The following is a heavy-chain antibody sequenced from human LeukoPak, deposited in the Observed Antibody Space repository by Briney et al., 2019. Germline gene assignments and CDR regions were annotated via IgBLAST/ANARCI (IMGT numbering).Heavy chain of an antibody. V-gene: IGHV3-23*01. Sequence: GGSLRLSCAVSGITLSNYGMSWVRQAPGKGLEWVAGISDSGGRTKYADSVKGRFTISRDNFKNTLYLQMNSLRAEDTAVYFCAKRGVVIRVILVGFHKEAYYFDSWGQGALVTVSS. D-gene: IGHD3-22*01. J-gene: IGHJ4*02. CDR2: ISDSGGRT. CDR3: AKRGVVIRVILVGFHKEAYYFDS. CDR1: GITLSNYG.